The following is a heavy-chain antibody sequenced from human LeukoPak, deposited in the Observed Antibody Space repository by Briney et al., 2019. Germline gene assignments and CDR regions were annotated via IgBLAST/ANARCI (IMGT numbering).Heavy chain of an antibody. D-gene: IGHD1-26*01. CDR3: ARGFPSGSQGHNWFDP. V-gene: IGHV3-11*01. CDR1: GFTFSDYY. CDR2: ISGSGNTI. J-gene: IGHJ5*02. Sequence: GGSLRLSCAASGFTFSDYYMSWIRQAPGKGLEWVSYISGSGNTIYYADSVKGRFTISRDYAKNSLYLQMNSLRAEDTAVYYCARGFPSGSQGHNWFDPWGQGTLVTVSS.